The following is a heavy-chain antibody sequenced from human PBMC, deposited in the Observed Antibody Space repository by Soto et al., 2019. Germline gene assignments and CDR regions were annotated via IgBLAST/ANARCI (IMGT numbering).Heavy chain of an antibody. D-gene: IGHD6-6*01. V-gene: IGHV1-69*02. Sequence: ASVKVSCKASGHTFSRHSIRWERQAPGQGVEWMGRIIPVLDIANYAQKFQGRVTITGDTSTSTAYMELSSLRSEDTAVCYCALRYSVGSCSSRTPYDYSCLLEVWGQRGKV. CDR3: ALRYSVGSCSSRTPYDYSCLLEV. CDR2: IIPVLDIA. J-gene: IGHJ6*01. CDR1: GHTFSRHS.